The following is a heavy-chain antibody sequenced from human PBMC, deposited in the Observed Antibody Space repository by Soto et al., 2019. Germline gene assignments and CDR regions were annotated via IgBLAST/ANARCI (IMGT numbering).Heavy chain of an antibody. Sequence: EVQLLESGGGLVQPGGSLRLSCAASGFTFSSSAMSWVRQTPGKGLEWVSAISGSGGSTYYADSVKGRFTISRDNSKTTLYLQMNSLRAEDTAVYYCAKAPGASVTAYYFDYWGQGILVTVSS. J-gene: IGHJ4*02. CDR2: ISGSGGST. V-gene: IGHV3-23*01. CDR3: AKAPGASVTAYYFDY. CDR1: GFTFSSSA. D-gene: IGHD7-27*01.